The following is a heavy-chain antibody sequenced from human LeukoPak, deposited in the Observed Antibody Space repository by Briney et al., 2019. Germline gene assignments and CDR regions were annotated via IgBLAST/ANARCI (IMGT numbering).Heavy chain of an antibody. J-gene: IGHJ4*02. CDR1: GYTFSDYY. D-gene: IGHD6-19*01. CDR3: ARDSVDRSSGWYGGDY. CDR2: IDPSGGST. Sequence: ASVKVSCKASGYTFSDYYMHWVRQAPGQGLEWMGIIDPSGGSTSYAQKFQGRVTMTRDTSTNTVYMELSSLRSEDTAVYYCARDSVDRSSGWYGGDYWGQGTLVTVSS. V-gene: IGHV1-46*01.